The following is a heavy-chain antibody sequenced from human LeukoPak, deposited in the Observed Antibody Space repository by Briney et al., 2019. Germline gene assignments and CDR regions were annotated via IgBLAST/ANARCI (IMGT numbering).Heavy chain of an antibody. V-gene: IGHV1-18*01. CDR1: GYTFTSYG. Sequence: ASVKVSCKASGYTFTSYGISWVRQAPGQGLEWMGWISAYNGNTNYAQKLQGRVTMTTDTSTSTAYMELRSLRSDDTAVYYCARDLGREQWLVNQKKAYNWFDPWAREPWSPSPQ. J-gene: IGHJ5*02. CDR2: ISAYNGNT. D-gene: IGHD6-19*01. CDR3: ARDLGREQWLVNQKKAYNWFDP.